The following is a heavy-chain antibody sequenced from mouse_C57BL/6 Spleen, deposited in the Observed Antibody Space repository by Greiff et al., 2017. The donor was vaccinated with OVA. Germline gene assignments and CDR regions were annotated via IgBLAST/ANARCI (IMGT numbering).Heavy chain of an antibody. CDR3: ARPHYYGSSYWYFDV. Sequence: QVQLQQPGAELVKPGASVKLSCKASGYTFTSYWMHWVKQRPGQGLEWIGMIHPNSGSTNYNEKFKSKATLTVDKSSSTAYMQLSSLTSEDSAVYYCARPHYYGSSYWYFDVWGTGTTVTVSS. V-gene: IGHV1-64*01. CDR1: GYTFTSYW. J-gene: IGHJ1*03. D-gene: IGHD1-1*01. CDR2: IHPNSGST.